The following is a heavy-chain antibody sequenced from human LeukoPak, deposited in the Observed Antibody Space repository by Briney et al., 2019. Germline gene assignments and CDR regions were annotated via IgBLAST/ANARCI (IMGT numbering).Heavy chain of an antibody. Sequence: PSETLSLTCTVSGDSVSLYNWSWIRQPPGKGLEWIGNMYYSGSTTYNPSLKSRITLSVDTSKNQFSLKLSSVTAADTAVYYCARGMFAFDIWGQGTMVTVSS. CDR1: GDSVSLYN. D-gene: IGHD3-10*02. CDR3: ARGMFAFDI. J-gene: IGHJ3*02. V-gene: IGHV4-59*02. CDR2: MYYSGST.